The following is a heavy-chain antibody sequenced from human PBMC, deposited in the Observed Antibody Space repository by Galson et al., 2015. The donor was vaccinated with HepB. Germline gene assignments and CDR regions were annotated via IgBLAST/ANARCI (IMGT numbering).Heavy chain of an antibody. CDR1: GFTFSSYW. D-gene: IGHD6-19*01. Sequence: SLRLSCAASGFTFSSYWMSWVRQAPGKGLEWVANIKQDGSEKYYVDSVKGRFTISRDNAKNSLYLQTNSLRAEDTAVYYCARAPVAGRWYNWFDPWGQGTLVTVSS. V-gene: IGHV3-7*01. CDR3: ARAPVAGRWYNWFDP. CDR2: IKQDGSEK. J-gene: IGHJ5*02.